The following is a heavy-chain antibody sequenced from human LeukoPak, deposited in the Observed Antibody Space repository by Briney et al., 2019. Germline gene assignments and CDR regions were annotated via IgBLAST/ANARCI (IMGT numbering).Heavy chain of an antibody. CDR1: GYTFTGYY. CDR2: INPNSGGT. V-gene: IGHV1-2*02. CDR3: ARGPWELLTVLDY. J-gene: IGHJ4*02. D-gene: IGHD1-26*01. Sequence: ASVKVSCKASGYTFTGYYMHWVRQAPGQGLEWMGWINPNSGGTNHAQKFQGRVTMTRDTSISTAYMELSRLRSDDTAVYYCARGPWELLTVLDYWGQGTLVTVSS.